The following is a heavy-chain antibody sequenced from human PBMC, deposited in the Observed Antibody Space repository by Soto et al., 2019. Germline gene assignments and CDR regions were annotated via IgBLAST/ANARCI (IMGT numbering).Heavy chain of an antibody. CDR1: GGSISSGGYY. J-gene: IGHJ4*02. Sequence: QVQLQESGPGLVKPSQTLSLTCTVSGGSISSGGYYWSWIRQHPGKGLEWIGYTYYSGRTYYNPXLKSRFTLSVXXSXNXXSLKLSAVPAADTAVYYCASALDDSSGYYYVSWGYWGQGTLVTVSS. V-gene: IGHV4-31*03. CDR3: ASALDDSSGYYYVSWGY. CDR2: TYYSGRT. D-gene: IGHD3-22*01.